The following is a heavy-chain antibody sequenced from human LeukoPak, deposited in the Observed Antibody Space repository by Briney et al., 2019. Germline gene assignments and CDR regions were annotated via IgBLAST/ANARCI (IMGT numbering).Heavy chain of an antibody. J-gene: IGHJ6*02. CDR2: IIPIFGTA. D-gene: IGHD6-13*01. V-gene: IGHV1-69*01. CDR1: GGTLSSYA. Sequence: SVKVSCKASGGTLSSYAISWVRQAPGQGLEWMGGIIPIFGTANYAQKFQGRVTITADESTSTAYMELSSLRSEDTAVYYCASRALGSSCAYYYGIDVWGQGTTVTVSS. CDR3: ASRALGSSCAYYYGIDV.